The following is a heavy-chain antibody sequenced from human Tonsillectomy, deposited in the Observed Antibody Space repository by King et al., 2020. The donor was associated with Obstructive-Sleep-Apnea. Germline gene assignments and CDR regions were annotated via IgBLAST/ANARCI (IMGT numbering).Heavy chain of an antibody. V-gene: IGHV3-33*01. J-gene: IGHJ6*02. CDR1: GFTFSYYG. D-gene: IGHD2-2*01. Sequence: VQLVESGGGVVQPGRSLRLSCAASGFTFSYYGMHWVRQAPGKGLEGVAVIWYDGSNKYYADSVKGRFTISRDNSKNKRFLQMNSLRAEVTAVYYCARDGRYCSSTSCYAGGGYYGMDVWGQGTTVTVSS. CDR2: IWYDGSNK. CDR3: ARDGRYCSSTSCYAGGGYYGMDV.